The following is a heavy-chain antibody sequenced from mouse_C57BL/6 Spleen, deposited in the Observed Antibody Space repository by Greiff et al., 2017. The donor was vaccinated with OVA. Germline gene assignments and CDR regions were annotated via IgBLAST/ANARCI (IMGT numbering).Heavy chain of an antibody. CDR3: APYDYDDGWYFDV. CDR1: GYTFTDYN. CDR2: INPNNGGT. J-gene: IGHJ1*03. V-gene: IGHV1-22*01. Sequence: VQLQQSGPELVKPGASVKMSCKASGYTFTDYNMHWVKQSHGKSLEWIGYINPNNGGTSYNQKFKGKATLTVNKSSSTAYMELRSLTSEDSAVYYCAPYDYDDGWYFDVWGTGTTVTVSS. D-gene: IGHD2-4*01.